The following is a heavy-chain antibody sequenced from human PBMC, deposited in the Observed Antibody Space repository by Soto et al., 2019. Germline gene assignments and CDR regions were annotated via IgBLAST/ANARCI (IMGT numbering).Heavy chain of an antibody. CDR2: TYYRSKWYN. V-gene: IGHV6-1*01. CDR1: GDSVSSNSAA. Sequence: SPTLSLPCAISGDSVSSNSAAWNWIRQSPSRGLEWLGRTYYRSKWYNDYAVSVKSRITINPDTSKNQFSLQLNSVTPEDTAVYYCARASNTIFGVVINYYYYVMDVWGQGTTVTVSS. J-gene: IGHJ6*02. D-gene: IGHD3-3*01. CDR3: ARASNTIFGVVINYYYYVMDV.